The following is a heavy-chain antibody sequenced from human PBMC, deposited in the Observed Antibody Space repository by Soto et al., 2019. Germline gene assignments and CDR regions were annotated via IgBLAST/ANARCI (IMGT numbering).Heavy chain of an antibody. CDR3: AGTTADTTLKASSF. V-gene: IGHV4-4*02. D-gene: IGHD1-26*01. CDR2: VSRGGGA. CDR1: GVSITSTDW. J-gene: IGHJ4*02. Sequence: QVQLQESGPGLVKPSETLSLSCAVSGVSITSTDWWSWVRQPPGKGLQWIREVSRGGGANYNPSLSRRVTIAVDHSKIQFSLTLISVTAADTARYFCAGTTADTTLKASSFWGQGTLVTVSS.